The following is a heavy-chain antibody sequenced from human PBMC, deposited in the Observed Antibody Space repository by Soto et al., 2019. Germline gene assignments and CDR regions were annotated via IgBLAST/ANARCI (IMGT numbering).Heavy chain of an antibody. CDR2: INQDGSEK. CDR1: GFTFSTYW. CDR3: AKDFDYDYIWGSYRAFDI. Sequence: GGSLRLSCAASGFTFSTYWMSWVRQAPGKGLEWVANINQDGSEKYYVDSVKGRFTISRDNAKNSLYLQMNSLRAEDTAVYYCAKDFDYDYIWGSYRAFDIWGQGTMVTVSS. J-gene: IGHJ3*02. D-gene: IGHD3-16*02. V-gene: IGHV3-7*03.